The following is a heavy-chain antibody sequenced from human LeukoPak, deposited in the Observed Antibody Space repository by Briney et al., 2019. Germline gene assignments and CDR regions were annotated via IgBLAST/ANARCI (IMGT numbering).Heavy chain of an antibody. V-gene: IGHV3-23*01. CDR2: LRGNGDT. CDR3: AKASWVSTADAVL. CDR1: GFTFSSYA. Sequence: PGGSLRLSCAASGFTFSSYAMSWVREAPARGLEWVSSLRGNGDTFYADSVKGRFTLSRDESKNTVYLHLNELRVGDTAVYYCAKASWVSTADAVLWGQGTVVIVSS. J-gene: IGHJ4*02. D-gene: IGHD3-16*01.